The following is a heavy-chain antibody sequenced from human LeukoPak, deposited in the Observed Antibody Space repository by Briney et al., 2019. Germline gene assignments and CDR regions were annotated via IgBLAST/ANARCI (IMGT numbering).Heavy chain of an antibody. Sequence: GASVKVSCQASGGSFTKYTLSWVRQAPGQGREWMGGIIPIFGAANYAQKFRGRLTVTADESTTTAYMELNSLTSEDTAVYFCAADELTGQLVFWGQGTRVTVSS. J-gene: IGHJ4*02. D-gene: IGHD1-7*01. V-gene: IGHV1-69*13. CDR3: AADELTGQLVF. CDR1: GGSFTKYT. CDR2: IIPIFGAA.